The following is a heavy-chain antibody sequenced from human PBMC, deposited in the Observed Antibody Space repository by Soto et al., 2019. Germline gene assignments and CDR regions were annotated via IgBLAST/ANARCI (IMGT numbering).Heavy chain of an antibody. CDR1: GASISSGGYY. V-gene: IGHV4-31*03. J-gene: IGHJ4*02. CDR3: ARTLKPASTVDY. D-gene: IGHD2-8*02. CDR2: IYYSGSN. Sequence: QVQLQESGPGLVKPSQTLSLSCSVSGASISSGGYYWSWIRQHPGRGLEWIGYIYYSGSNYYNPSLKSRVSISVDTYKNQLSLKLSSVTAADTAVYYCARTLKPASTVDYWGQGTLVAVSS.